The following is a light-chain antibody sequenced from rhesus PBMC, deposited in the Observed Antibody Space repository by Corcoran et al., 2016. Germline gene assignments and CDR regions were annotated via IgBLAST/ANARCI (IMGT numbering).Light chain of an antibody. CDR3: QQGNSNPLT. CDR1: QGISSY. J-gene: IGKJ4*01. Sequence: DIQMSQSPSSLSASVGDRVTITCRASQGISSYLNWYQQKPGKAPKLLIYYANSLASGSPSRFSGSGSGTEFTLTIRSLQPEDFATYYCQQGNSNPLTFGGGTKVELK. CDR2: YAN. V-gene: IGKV1-32*02.